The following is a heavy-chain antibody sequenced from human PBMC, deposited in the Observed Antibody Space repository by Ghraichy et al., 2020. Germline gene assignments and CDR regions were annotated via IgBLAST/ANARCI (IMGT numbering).Heavy chain of an antibody. CDR2: ISSGSKAI. CDR3: ARASTVVRFYYYDGMDV. D-gene: IGHD4-23*01. J-gene: IGHJ6*02. CDR1: GFTFSSYN. Sequence: LSLTCVGSGFTFSSYNMNWVRQSPGKGLEWVSYISSGSKAIFYADSVKGRFTISRDNAQNSLYLQMNGLRDEDTAVYYCARASTVVRFYYYDGMDVWGQGTTVTVSS. V-gene: IGHV3-48*02.